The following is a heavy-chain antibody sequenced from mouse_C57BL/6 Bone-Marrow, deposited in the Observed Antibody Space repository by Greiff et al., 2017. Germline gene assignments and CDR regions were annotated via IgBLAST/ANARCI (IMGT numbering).Heavy chain of an antibody. CDR1: GYAFSSSW. CDR3: ALYYGSSPGWFAY. V-gene: IGHV1-82*01. J-gene: IGHJ3*01. Sequence: QVHVKQSGPELVKPGASVKISCKASGYAFSSSWMNWVKQRPGKGLEWIGRIYPGDGDTNYNGKFKGKATLTADKSSSTAYMQLSSLTSEDSAVYFCALYYGSSPGWFAYWGQGTLVTVSA. D-gene: IGHD1-1*01. CDR2: IYPGDGDT.